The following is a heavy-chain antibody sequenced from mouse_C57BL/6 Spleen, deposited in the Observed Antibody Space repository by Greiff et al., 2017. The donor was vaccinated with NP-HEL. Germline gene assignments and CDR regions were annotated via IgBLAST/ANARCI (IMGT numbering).Heavy chain of an antibody. CDR2: IDPSDSYT. J-gene: IGHJ2*01. Sequence: VQLQQPGAELVKPGASVKLSCKASGYTFTSYWMQWVKQRPGQGLEWIGEIDPSDSYTNYNQKFKGKATLTVDTSSSTAYMQLSSLTSEDSAVYYCASHSYYFDYWGQGTTLTVSS. CDR1: GYTFTSYW. CDR3: ASHSYYFDY. V-gene: IGHV1-50*01. D-gene: IGHD2-12*01.